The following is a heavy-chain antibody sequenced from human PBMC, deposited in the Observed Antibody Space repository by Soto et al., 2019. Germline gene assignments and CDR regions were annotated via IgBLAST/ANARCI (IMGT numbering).Heavy chain of an antibody. CDR3: TKVVGLAGQD. Sequence: ESGGTLVQPGGSLRLSCAASGLTFSNYWMSWVRQAPGKGLEWVANIKQDGREKYYVDSVRGRFTISIDNAKNSLYLQMSSLRAEDTAVYYCTKVVGLAGQDWGQGTLVTVSS. CDR2: IKQDGREK. CDR1: GLTFSNYW. J-gene: IGHJ4*02. V-gene: IGHV3-7*01. D-gene: IGHD6-19*01.